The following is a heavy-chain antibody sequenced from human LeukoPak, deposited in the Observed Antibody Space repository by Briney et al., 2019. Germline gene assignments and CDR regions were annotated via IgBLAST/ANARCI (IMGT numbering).Heavy chain of an antibody. CDR2: ISSGSGTI. CDR1: GFTFSSYS. CDR3: ARASIMYYDSSGYCS. J-gene: IGHJ5*02. Sequence: PGGSLRLSCAASGFTFSSYSMNWVRQAPGKGLEWVSYISSGSGTIYYADSVKGRFTISRDNAKNSLYLQMNSLRAEDTAVYYCARASIMYYDSSGYCSWGQGTLVTVSS. D-gene: IGHD3-22*01. V-gene: IGHV3-48*01.